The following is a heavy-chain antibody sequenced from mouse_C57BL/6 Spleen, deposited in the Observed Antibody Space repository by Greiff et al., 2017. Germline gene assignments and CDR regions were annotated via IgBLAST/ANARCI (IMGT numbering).Heavy chain of an antibody. V-gene: IGHV7-3*01. CDR3: ARSTAQATWFAY. D-gene: IGHD3-2*02. J-gene: IGHJ3*01. CDR1: GFTFTDYY. Sequence: EVMLVESGGGLVQPGGSLSLSCAASGFTFTDYYMSWVRQPPGKALEWLGFIRNKATGYTTEYSASVKGRFTISRDNSQSILYLQMNALRAEDSATYYCARSTAQATWFAYWGQGTLVTVSA. CDR2: IRNKATGYTT.